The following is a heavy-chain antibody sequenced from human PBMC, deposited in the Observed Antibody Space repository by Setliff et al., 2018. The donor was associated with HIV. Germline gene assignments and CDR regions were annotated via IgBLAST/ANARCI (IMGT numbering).Heavy chain of an antibody. CDR3: VRGSGYYYFDN. CDR2: IRTKAIGGTT. Sequence: LRLSCTASGFTFGDYAMSWVRQAPGKGLEWVAFIRTKAIGGTTEHAASVRGRFTISGDDSKSLAYLQMNSLKTEDTAVYYCVRGSGYYYFDNWGQGALVTVSS. D-gene: IGHD3-22*01. V-gene: IGHV3-49*04. CDR1: GFTFGDYA. J-gene: IGHJ4*02.